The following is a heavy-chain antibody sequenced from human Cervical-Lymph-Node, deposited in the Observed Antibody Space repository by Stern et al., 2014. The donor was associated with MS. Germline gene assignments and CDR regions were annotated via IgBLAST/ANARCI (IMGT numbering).Heavy chain of an antibody. D-gene: IGHD3-3*01. CDR2: ISWSGTKI. CDR1: GFAFDDYA. Sequence: EVQLVESGGGLVQPGRSLRLSCAAAGFAFDDYAMHWVRQAPGKGLEWASGISWSGTKIGYADSVKGRFTISRDNAKNSLFLQMNNLRAEDTALYYCATANYEFGYYGMDVWGQGTAVTVS. CDR3: ATANYEFGYYGMDV. J-gene: IGHJ6*02. V-gene: IGHV3-9*01.